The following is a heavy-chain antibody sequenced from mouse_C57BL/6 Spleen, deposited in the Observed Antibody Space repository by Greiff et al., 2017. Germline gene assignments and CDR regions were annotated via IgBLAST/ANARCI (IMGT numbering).Heavy chain of an antibody. D-gene: IGHD1-1*01. CDR3: SFITTNWYFDV. J-gene: IGHJ1*03. V-gene: IGHV1-64*01. CDR1: GYTFTSTW. CDR2: IHPKSGST. Sequence: QVQLQQPGAELVKPGASVKLSCKASGYTFTSTWRHWLKQRPGQALEWIGMIHPKSGSTNYNEKFKSKATLTVDKSSSTAYMQLSSLTSEDSAVYYCSFITTNWYFDVWGTGTTVTVSS.